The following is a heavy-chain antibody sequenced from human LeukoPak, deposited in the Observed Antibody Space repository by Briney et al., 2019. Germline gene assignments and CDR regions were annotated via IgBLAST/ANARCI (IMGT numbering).Heavy chain of an antibody. Sequence: PSETLSLTCTVSGGSISSYYWSWIRQPAGKGLEWIGRIYTSGSTNYNPSLKSRVTISLDTSKNQFSLNLSSVTAADTAVYFCARHYVFVIGGSSFDYWGQGTLVTVSS. CDR2: IYTSGST. D-gene: IGHD3-16*01. CDR1: GGSISSYY. CDR3: ARHYVFVIGGSSFDY. J-gene: IGHJ4*02. V-gene: IGHV4-4*07.